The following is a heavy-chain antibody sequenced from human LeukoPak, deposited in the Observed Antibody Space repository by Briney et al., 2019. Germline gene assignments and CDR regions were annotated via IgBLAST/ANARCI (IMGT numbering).Heavy chain of an antibody. D-gene: IGHD6-19*01. CDR3: AREGSSGWYPY. Sequence: GGSLRLSCEASGFTFRNYGMHWVRQAPGKGLEWAAIISYDGNEKHYADSVKGRFTISRDNPKNTLYLQMDTLRPEDTAVYYCAREGSSGWYPYWGQGTLVTVSS. CDR1: GFTFRNYG. V-gene: IGHV3-30*19. CDR2: ISYDGNEK. J-gene: IGHJ4*02.